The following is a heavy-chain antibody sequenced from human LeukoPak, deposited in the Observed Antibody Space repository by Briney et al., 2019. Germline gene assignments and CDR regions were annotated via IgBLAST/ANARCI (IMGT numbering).Heavy chain of an antibody. J-gene: IGHJ4*02. CDR3: ARDLRSYSYGSFDY. CDR1: GFTFSNNA. V-gene: IGHV3-30-3*01. CDR2: ISYDGSNK. Sequence: PGGSLRLSCAGSGFTFSNNAMHWVRQAPGKGLEWVAVISYDGSNKYYADSVKGRFTISRDNSKNTLYLQMNSPRAEDTAVYYCARDLRSYSYGSFDYWGQGTLVTVSS. D-gene: IGHD5-18*01.